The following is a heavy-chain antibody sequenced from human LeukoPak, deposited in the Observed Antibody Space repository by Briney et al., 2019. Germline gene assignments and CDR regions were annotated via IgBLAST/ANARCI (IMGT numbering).Heavy chain of an antibody. J-gene: IGHJ4*02. V-gene: IGHV1-69*06. Sequence: SVKVSCKASGGTFSSYAISWVRQAPGQGLEWMGGIIPIFGTANYAQKFQGRVTITADKSTSTAYMELSSLRPEDTAIYYCAKDDAWIQFGDWGRGTLVTVSS. CDR1: GGTFSSYA. CDR3: AKDDAWIQFGD. D-gene: IGHD5-24*01. CDR2: IIPIFGTA.